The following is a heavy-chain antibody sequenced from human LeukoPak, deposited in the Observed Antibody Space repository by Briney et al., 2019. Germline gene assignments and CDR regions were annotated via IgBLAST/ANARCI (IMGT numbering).Heavy chain of an antibody. J-gene: IGHJ4*02. Sequence: GGSLRLSCAASGFTFSSCSMNWVRQAPGKGLEWVSYISSSSSTIYYADSVKGRFTISRDNARNSLYLQMNSLRAEHTAVYYCARADSSGYYHPINWGQGTLVTVSS. CDR3: ARADSSGYYHPIN. CDR2: ISSSSSTI. CDR1: GFTFSSCS. D-gene: IGHD3-22*01. V-gene: IGHV3-48*01.